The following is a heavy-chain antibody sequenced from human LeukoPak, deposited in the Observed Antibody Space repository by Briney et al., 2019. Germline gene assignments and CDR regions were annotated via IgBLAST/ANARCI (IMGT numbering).Heavy chain of an antibody. CDR3: ARQTPHHTIFGVVIRGYYFDY. J-gene: IGHJ4*02. D-gene: IGHD3-3*01. CDR1: GASVSGSAYY. V-gene: IGHV4-61*08. CDR2: IYYSGST. Sequence: SSETLSLTCTVSGASVSGSAYYWSWIRQPPGKGLEWIGYIYYSGSTNYNPSLKSRVTISVDTSKNQFSLKLSSVTAADTAVYYCARQTPHHTIFGVVIRGYYFDYWGQGTLVTVSS.